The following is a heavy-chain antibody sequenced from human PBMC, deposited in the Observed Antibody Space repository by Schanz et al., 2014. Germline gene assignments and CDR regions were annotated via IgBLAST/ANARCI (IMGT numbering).Heavy chain of an antibody. Sequence: QVQLVQSGAEVKKPGASVKVSCKASGYIFTNYYIHWVRQAPGQGLQWMGIINPGDGSTSYAQEFQGIFSMTRDTSTSTVYMELSSLRSEDTAVYFCSRETPSLGGMSQPFDNWGQGTLVTVSS. CDR2: INPGDGST. D-gene: IGHD3-16*01. J-gene: IGHJ4*02. V-gene: IGHV1-46*03. CDR1: GYIFTNYY. CDR3: SRETPSLGGMSQPFDN.